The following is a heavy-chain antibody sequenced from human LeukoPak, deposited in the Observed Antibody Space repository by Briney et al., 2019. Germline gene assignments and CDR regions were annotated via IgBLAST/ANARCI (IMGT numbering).Heavy chain of an antibody. Sequence: GGSLRLSCAASGFTFSSYALSWVRQAPGKGLEWVSAISGSGGNTYYADSVKGRFTISRDNSKNTLYLQVNSLRAEDTAVYYCAKGGKWDVTPFDYWGQGTLVTVSS. CDR3: AKGGKWDVTPFDY. CDR1: GFTFSSYA. J-gene: IGHJ4*02. V-gene: IGHV3-23*01. CDR2: ISGSGGNT. D-gene: IGHD1-26*01.